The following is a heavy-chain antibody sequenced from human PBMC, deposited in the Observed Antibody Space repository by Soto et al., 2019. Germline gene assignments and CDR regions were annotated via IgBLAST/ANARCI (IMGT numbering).Heavy chain of an antibody. CDR2: ISSGNSYI. J-gene: IGHJ5*02. CDR3: ARGFGSYDWIDP. CDR1: GFSFGSQT. V-gene: IGHV3-21*06. D-gene: IGHD3-16*01. Sequence: EVRLVESGGGLVKPGGSLRLSCEASGFSFGSQTMIWVRQAPGKGLEWVASISSGNSYIYYGDSVKGRFTISRDNAKNSLYLQMNGLRAEDTAVYYCARGFGSYDWIDPWGQGTLVTVSS.